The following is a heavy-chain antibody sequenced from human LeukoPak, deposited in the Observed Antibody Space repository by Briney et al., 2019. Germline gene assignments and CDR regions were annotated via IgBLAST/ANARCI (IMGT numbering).Heavy chain of an antibody. V-gene: IGHV4-39*01. Sequence: ASETLSLTCTVSGGSISSSIYYWGWIRQPPGKGLELIGHVYYTGSAYFNPSLKSRVTMSVDTSKNQFSLNLSSVTAADTAVYYCARSRSADYWGQGTLVTVSS. CDR2: VYYTGSA. CDR3: ARSRSADY. J-gene: IGHJ4*02. CDR1: GGSISSSIYY.